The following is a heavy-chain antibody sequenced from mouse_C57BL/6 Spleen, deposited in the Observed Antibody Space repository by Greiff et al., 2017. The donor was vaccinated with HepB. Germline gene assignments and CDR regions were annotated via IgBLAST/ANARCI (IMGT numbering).Heavy chain of an antibody. D-gene: IGHD2-4*01. V-gene: IGHV6-6*01. Sequence: EVKVEESGGGLVQPGGSMKLSCAASGFTFSDAWMDWVRQSPEKGLEWVAEIRNKANNHATYYAESVKGRFTISRDDSKSSVYLQMNSLRAEDTGIYYCTRLYDYDVAWFAYWGQGTLVTVSA. CDR2: IRNKANNHAT. J-gene: IGHJ3*01. CDR1: GFTFSDAW. CDR3: TRLYDYDVAWFAY.